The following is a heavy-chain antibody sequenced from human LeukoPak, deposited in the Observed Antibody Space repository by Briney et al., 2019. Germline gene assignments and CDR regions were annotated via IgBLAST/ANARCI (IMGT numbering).Heavy chain of an antibody. CDR2: ISKSGSTI. CDR3: ARDFTGYSSSWSYYYYYYMDV. Sequence: GGSLRLSCAASGFTFSDYYMSWIRQAPGKGVEWVSYISKSGSTIYYADSVKGRFTISRDNAKNSLYLQMNSLRAEDTAVYYCARDFTGYSSSWSYYYYYYMDVWGKGTTVTVSS. CDR1: GFTFSDYY. D-gene: IGHD6-13*01. J-gene: IGHJ6*03. V-gene: IGHV3-11*04.